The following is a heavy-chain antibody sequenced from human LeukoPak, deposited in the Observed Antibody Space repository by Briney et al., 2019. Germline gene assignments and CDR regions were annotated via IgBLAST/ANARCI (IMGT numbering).Heavy chain of an antibody. J-gene: IGHJ5*02. Sequence: SETLSLTCAVYGGSFSGYYWSWIRQPPGKGLEWIGEINHSGSTNYNPSLKSRVTISVDTSKNQFSLKLSSVTAADTAVYYCAHSGWSPGRPSTNWFDPWGQGTLVTVSS. D-gene: IGHD3-9*01. CDR1: GGSFSGYY. CDR3: AHSGWSPGRPSTNWFDP. V-gene: IGHV4-34*01. CDR2: INHSGST.